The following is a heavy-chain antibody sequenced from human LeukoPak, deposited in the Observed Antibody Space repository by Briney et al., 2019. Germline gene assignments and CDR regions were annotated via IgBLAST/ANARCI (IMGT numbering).Heavy chain of an antibody. V-gene: IGHV3-23*01. D-gene: IGHD3-10*01. CDR2: ISGGGGST. Sequence: PGGSLRLSCAASGFTFSSYAMSWVRQAPGKGLEWVSAISGGGGSTYYADSVKGRFTISRDNSKNMAYLQMNSLRVDDTAVYYCAKALLWFGEFWGQGTVVTVSS. CDR3: AKALLWFGEF. J-gene: IGHJ3*01. CDR1: GFTFSSYA.